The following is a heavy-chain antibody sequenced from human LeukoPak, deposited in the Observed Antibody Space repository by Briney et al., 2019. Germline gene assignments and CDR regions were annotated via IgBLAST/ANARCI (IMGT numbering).Heavy chain of an antibody. J-gene: IGHJ5*02. V-gene: IGHV3-30*02. Sequence: GGSLRLSCAASGFTFSSYGMHWVRQAPGKGLEWVAFIRYDGSNKYYADSVKGRFTISRDNSKNTLYLQMNSLRAEDTAVYYCAKDQRYCSGGSCLDWFDPWGQGTLVTVPS. D-gene: IGHD2-15*01. CDR1: GFTFSSYG. CDR3: AKDQRYCSGGSCLDWFDP. CDR2: IRYDGSNK.